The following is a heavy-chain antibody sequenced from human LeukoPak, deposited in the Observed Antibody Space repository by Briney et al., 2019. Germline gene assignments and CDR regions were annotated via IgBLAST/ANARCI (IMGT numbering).Heavy chain of an antibody. CDR1: GFTFSSYS. J-gene: IGHJ4*02. V-gene: IGHV3-21*01. D-gene: IGHD6-6*01. CDR3: ARQKGGSSSSHYFDY. Sequence: PGGSLRLSCAASGFTFSSYSMNWVRQAAGKGLEWVSSISSSSSYIYYADSVKCRFTISRDNAKNSLYLQMNSLRAEDTAVYYCARQKGGSSSSHYFDYWGQGTLVTVSS. CDR2: ISSSSSYI.